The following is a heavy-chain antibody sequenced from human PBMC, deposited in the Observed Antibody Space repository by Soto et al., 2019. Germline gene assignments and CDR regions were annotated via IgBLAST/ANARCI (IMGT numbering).Heavy chain of an antibody. D-gene: IGHD6-19*01. V-gene: IGHV3-23*01. J-gene: IGHJ4*02. CDR2: ISGSGGST. CDR1: GFTFSSYA. CDR3: AKDRTGSGWSAQ. Sequence: PGGSLRLSCAASGFTFSSYAMSWVRQAPGKGLEWVAAISGSGGSTYYADSVKGRVTISRDNSKNTLYLQMNSLRAEDTAVYYCAKDRTGSGWSAQWGKGTLVSVSS.